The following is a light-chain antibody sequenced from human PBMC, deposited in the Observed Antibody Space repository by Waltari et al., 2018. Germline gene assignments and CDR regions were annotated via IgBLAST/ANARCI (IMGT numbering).Light chain of an antibody. CDR3: CSYAGSGTYV. V-gene: IGLV2-23*02. Sequence: QSALTQPASVSGTPGQSITISCPGTNSDVGNYNLVPWYQHHPGEAPNLMICEVIKRPSGVSNRFSGSKSGNTASLTISGLQAEDEADYYCCSYAGSGTYVFGTGTKVTVL. CDR1: NSDVGNYNL. CDR2: EVI. J-gene: IGLJ1*01.